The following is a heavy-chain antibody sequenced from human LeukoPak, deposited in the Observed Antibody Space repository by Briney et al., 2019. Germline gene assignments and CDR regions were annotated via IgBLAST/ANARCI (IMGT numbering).Heavy chain of an antibody. J-gene: IGHJ4*02. Sequence: SVKVSCKASGRTFSDFAISWLRQAPGQGLEWMGGIIPIIGSPNYAQKFQGRVTITADESTYTAYMELSSLRSQDTAVYYCATNDRNSWYSDSWGQGTLVTVSS. CDR3: ATNDRNSWYSDS. CDR1: GRTFSDFA. CDR2: IIPIIGSP. V-gene: IGHV1-69*01. D-gene: IGHD6-13*01.